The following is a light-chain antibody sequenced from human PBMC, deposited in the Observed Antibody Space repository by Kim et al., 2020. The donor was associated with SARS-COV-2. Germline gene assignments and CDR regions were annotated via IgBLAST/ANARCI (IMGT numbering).Light chain of an antibody. CDR1: QRVGRS. V-gene: IGKV3-11*01. CDR2: DTF. J-gene: IGKJ1*01. CDR3: QQRGNWPLT. Sequence: LSPGQSATLSCRASQRVGRSFALYQHKPGQAPRLLIYDTFSRATGIPARFSASGSGTDFTLTISSLEPEDFAVYYCQQRGNWPLTFGQGTKVDIK.